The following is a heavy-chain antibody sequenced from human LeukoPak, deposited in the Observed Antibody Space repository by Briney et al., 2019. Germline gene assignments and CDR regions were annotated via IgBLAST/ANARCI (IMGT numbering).Heavy chain of an antibody. Sequence: GGSLRLSCAASGFTFSSYAMSWVRQAPGKGLEWVSAISGSGGGTYYADSVKGRFTISRDNSKNTLYLQMNSLRAEDTAVYYCAKDLEYSSSWYTGTCYFDYWGQGTLVTVSS. D-gene: IGHD6-13*01. CDR2: ISGSGGGT. V-gene: IGHV3-23*01. CDR3: AKDLEYSSSWYTGTCYFDY. J-gene: IGHJ4*02. CDR1: GFTFSSYA.